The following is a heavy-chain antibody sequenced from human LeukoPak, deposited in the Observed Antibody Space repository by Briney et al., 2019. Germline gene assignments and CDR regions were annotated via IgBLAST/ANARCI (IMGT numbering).Heavy chain of an antibody. Sequence: PSETLSLTCAVYGGSFSGYYWTWIRQPPGRGLEWIGEINHSGSTNYNPSLESRVTISVDTSKSQFSLKLNSVTAADTAMYYCARGRDPYWGQGTLVTVSS. V-gene: IGHV4-34*01. D-gene: IGHD5-24*01. CDR1: GGSFSGYY. CDR3: ARGRDPY. CDR2: INHSGST. J-gene: IGHJ4*02.